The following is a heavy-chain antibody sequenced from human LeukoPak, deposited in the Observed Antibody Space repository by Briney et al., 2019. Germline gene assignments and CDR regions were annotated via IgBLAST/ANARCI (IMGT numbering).Heavy chain of an antibody. J-gene: IGHJ5*02. D-gene: IGHD2-15*01. Sequence: GASVKVSCKASGGTFGSYAISWVRQAPGQGLEWMGRIIPILGIANYAQKFQGRVTITADKSTSTAYMELSSLRSEDTAVYYCARDTHPNGPFDPWGQGTLVTVSS. CDR3: ARDTHPNGPFDP. V-gene: IGHV1-69*04. CDR2: IIPILGIA. CDR1: GGTFGSYA.